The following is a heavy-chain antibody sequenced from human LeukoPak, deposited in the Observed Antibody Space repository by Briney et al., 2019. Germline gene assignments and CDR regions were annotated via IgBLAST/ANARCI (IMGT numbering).Heavy chain of an antibody. D-gene: IGHD4/OR15-4a*01. J-gene: IGHJ4*02. Sequence: SETLSLTCTVSGGSISSYYGGWIRRPPGKGLEWIGYIYYSGSTTYNPSLKSRVTISVDTSRNQFSLKLSSVTAADTAVYYCARGGATLRYWGQGTLVTVSS. V-gene: IGHV4-59*01. CDR2: IYYSGST. CDR3: ARGGATLRY. CDR1: GGSISSYY.